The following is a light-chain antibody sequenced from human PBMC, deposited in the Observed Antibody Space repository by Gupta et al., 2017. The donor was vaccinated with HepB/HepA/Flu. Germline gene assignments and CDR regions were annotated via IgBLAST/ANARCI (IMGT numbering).Light chain of an antibody. CDR1: QSIGTS. V-gene: IGKV6-21*01. CDR2: YAS. Sequence: EIVLPQSPDFQSVTPKQKVTITCRASQSIGTSLHWYQQKPDQSPKLLIKYASHSFSGVPSRFSGSGSGTDFTLTINSLEAEDAATYYCHQSSTLPWTFGQGTKVEIK. J-gene: IGKJ1*01. CDR3: HQSSTLPWT.